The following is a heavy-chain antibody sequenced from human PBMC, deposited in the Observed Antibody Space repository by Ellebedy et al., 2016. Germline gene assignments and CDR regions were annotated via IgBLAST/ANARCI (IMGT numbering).Heavy chain of an antibody. Sequence: GGSLRLSCTTSGFIFNNYAMDWVRQAPGNGLEWVSGISGSGGVTHYADSVKGRFTISRDNSKNTLYLQMNSLRAEDTAVYYCASHLGCNSTSCSYFDYWGQGTLVTVSS. J-gene: IGHJ4*02. CDR3: ASHLGCNSTSCSYFDY. D-gene: IGHD2-2*01. V-gene: IGHV3-23*01. CDR2: ISGSGGVT. CDR1: GFIFNNYA.